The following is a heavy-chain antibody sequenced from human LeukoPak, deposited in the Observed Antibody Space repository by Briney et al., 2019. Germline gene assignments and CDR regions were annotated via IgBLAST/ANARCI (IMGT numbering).Heavy chain of an antibody. CDR2: ISRNSGDYT. D-gene: IGHD4-17*01. Sequence: GGSLRLSCLTSGFTFSNHAMTWVRQAPGKGLECVASISRNSGDYTLYAASVKGRFTISRDNSRSTLYLQMNSLRAEDTAVYYCSKKGQNEDYGKPDWGQGTLVTVSS. CDR3: SKKGQNEDYGKPD. J-gene: IGHJ4*02. V-gene: IGHV3-23*01. CDR1: GFTFSNHA.